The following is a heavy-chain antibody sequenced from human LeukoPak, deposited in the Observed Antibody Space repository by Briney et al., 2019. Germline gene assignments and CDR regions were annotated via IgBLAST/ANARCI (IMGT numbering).Heavy chain of an antibody. D-gene: IGHD3-10*01. V-gene: IGHV1-18*01. J-gene: IGHJ4*02. Sequence: GASVKVSCKASGYTFTSYGISWVRQAPGQGLEWMGWISAYNGNTNYAQKLQGRVTMTTDTSTSTAYMELRSLRSDDTAVYYCARDRSPFYGSGSSDYWGQGTLVTVSS. CDR2: ISAYNGNT. CDR1: GYTFTSYG. CDR3: ARDRSPFYGSGSSDY.